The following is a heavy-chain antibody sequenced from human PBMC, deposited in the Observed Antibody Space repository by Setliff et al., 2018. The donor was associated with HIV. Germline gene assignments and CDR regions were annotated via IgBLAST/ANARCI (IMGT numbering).Heavy chain of an antibody. D-gene: IGHD6-13*01. Sequence: GSLRLSCAASGFTFDDYAMHWVRQAPGKGLEWVSFISWDGGSSDYAGSVKGRFTISRDNSKSSLFLQMDSLRAEDTAFYYCAALGYSSTWNYWGQGTLVTVSS. CDR1: GFTFDDYA. J-gene: IGHJ4*02. V-gene: IGHV3-43D*03. CDR3: AALGYSSTWNY. CDR2: ISWDGGSS.